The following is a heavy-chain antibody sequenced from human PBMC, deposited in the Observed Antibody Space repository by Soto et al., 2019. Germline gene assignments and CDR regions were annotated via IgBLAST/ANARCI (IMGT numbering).Heavy chain of an antibody. CDR3: ARLTTPTPYYYYYGMDD. J-gene: IGHJ6*02. V-gene: IGHV3-33*08. D-gene: IGHD4-17*01. CDR2: VWYDGSNK. CDR1: GFTFSNFG. Sequence: PGGSLRLSCAASGFTFSNFGMHWVRQAPGTGLEWVAVVWYDGSNKYYADSVKGRFTISRDNSKNTLFLQMNSLRAEDTALYYCARLTTPTPYYYYYGMDDWGQGTTVTVSS.